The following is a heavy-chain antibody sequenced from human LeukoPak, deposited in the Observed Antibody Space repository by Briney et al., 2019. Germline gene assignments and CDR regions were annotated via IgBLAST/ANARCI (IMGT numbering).Heavy chain of an antibody. CDR1: GFTFSSYS. V-gene: IGHV4-34*01. J-gene: IGHJ4*02. Sequence: PGGSLRLSCAASGFTFSSYSMNWVRQAPGKGLEWIGEINHGGSTNYNPSLKSRVTISVDTSKNQFSLKLSSVTAADTAVYYCARPAFNYDFWSGYYPGYFDYWGQGTLVTVSS. CDR3: ARPAFNYDFWSGYYPGYFDY. CDR2: INHGGST. D-gene: IGHD3-3*01.